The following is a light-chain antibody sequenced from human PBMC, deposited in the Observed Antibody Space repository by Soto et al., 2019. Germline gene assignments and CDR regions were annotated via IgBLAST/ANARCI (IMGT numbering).Light chain of an antibody. Sequence: EIVLTQSPGTLSLSPGERVTLSCRASQSIDNNHLAWYQQKPGQAPRLLIHGTSNRATGIPDRFSGSGSGTDFTLTFSRLEPEDFAVYYCEYCGTSITFGGGTKVEIK. CDR1: QSIDNNH. CDR2: GTS. CDR3: EYCGTSIT. V-gene: IGKV3-20*01. J-gene: IGKJ4*01.